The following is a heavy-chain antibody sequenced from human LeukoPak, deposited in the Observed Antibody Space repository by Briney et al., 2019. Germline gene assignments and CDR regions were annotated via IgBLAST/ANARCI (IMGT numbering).Heavy chain of an antibody. CDR3: ARKYPDHWFDP. J-gene: IGHJ5*02. V-gene: IGHV4-30-4*01. Sequence: SETLSPTCSVSRGSITSGNYYWSWIRQPPGKGLEWIGFIFYTGSTNYSPSLKSRVSISVDTFKNQFSLKLSSVTAADTAVYYCARKYPDHWFDPWGQGTLVTVPS. D-gene: IGHD6-6*01. CDR2: IFYTGST. CDR1: RGSITSGNYY.